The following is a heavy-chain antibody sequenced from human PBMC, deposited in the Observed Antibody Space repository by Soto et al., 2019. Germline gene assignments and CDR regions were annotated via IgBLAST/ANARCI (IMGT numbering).Heavy chain of an antibody. Sequence: RALSKVSCKASGYTFTRYGISWVRQAPGQWLEWMVWISAYNGNTNYAQKLQGRVTMTTDTSTSTAYMELRSLRSDDTAVYYCARGGGVWYYYDSSGPRDWFDPWGQGTLVTVSS. J-gene: IGHJ5*02. CDR1: GYTFTRYG. CDR3: ARGGGVWYYYDSSGPRDWFDP. CDR2: ISAYNGNT. D-gene: IGHD3-22*01. V-gene: IGHV1-18*04.